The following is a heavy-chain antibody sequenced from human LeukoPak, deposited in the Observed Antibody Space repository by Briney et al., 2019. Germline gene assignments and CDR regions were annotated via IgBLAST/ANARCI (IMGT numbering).Heavy chain of an antibody. D-gene: IGHD3-22*01. CDR1: GFTFSNYG. CDR3: AKRSAESSGYFEH. CDR2: IYSGGST. J-gene: IGHJ4*02. V-gene: IGHV3-23*03. Sequence: GGSLRLSCAVSGFTFSNYGMSWVRQAPGKGLEWVSVIYSGGSTYYADSVKGRFTISRDNSKNTLYLQMNSLRAEDTAVYYCAKRSAESSGYFEHWGQGALVTVSS.